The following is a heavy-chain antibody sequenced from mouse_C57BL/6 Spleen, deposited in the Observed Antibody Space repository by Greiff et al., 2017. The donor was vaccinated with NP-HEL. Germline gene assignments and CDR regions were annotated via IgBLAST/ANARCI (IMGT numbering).Heavy chain of an antibody. CDR2: ISYSGST. D-gene: IGHD1-1*01. CDR1: GYSITSGYD. V-gene: IGHV3-1*01. CDR3: ARDPYYGSSN. Sequence: ESGPGMVKPSQSLSLTCTVTGYSITSGYDWHWIRHFPGNKLEWMGYISYSGSTNYNPSLKSRISITHDTSKNHFFLKLNSVTTEDTATYYCARDPYYGSSNWGQGTLVTVSA. J-gene: IGHJ3*01.